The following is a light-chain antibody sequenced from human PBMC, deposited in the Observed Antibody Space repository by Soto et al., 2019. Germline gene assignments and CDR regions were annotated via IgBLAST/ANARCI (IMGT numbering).Light chain of an antibody. J-gene: IGKJ4*01. Sequence: EIVMTQSPATLSVSPGERVTLSCRASQSVSSNLAWYQQKPGQAPRLLIHGASTRATGIPARFSGSGSGTEFSLTISSLQSEDFAVYYCQQYNNRPPVTFDGGTKVEIK. CDR3: QQYNNRPPVT. CDR1: QSVSSN. V-gene: IGKV3-15*01. CDR2: GAS.